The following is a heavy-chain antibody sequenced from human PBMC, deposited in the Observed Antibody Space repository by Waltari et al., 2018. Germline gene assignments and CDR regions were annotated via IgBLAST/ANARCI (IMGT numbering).Heavy chain of an antibody. CDR3: SKASPVLTY. CDR2: ISGSDDAT. J-gene: IGHJ4*02. V-gene: IGHV3-23*01. CDR1: GFTSSSYG. Sequence: EVQLLQSGGGLVQPGGSMRLSCAASGFTSSSYGMSWVRQAPGKGLGWVSAISGSDDATYYADSVKGRFTIARDNSKNTLYLQMNSLRADDTAIYYCSKASPVLTYWGQGILVTVSS.